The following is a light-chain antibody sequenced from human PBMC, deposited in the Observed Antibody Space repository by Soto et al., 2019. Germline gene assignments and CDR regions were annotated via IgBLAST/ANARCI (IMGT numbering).Light chain of an antibody. V-gene: IGLV2-14*01. Sequence: QSALTQPASVSGSPGQSITISCTGTSSDVGGYNYVSWYQQHPGKAPKLMIYEVSNRPSGVSNRFSGSKSGNTASLTISGLQAEDEADYYCSSYTSSSNYVFGTGTK. CDR3: SSYTSSSNYV. CDR2: EVS. CDR1: SSDVGGYNY. J-gene: IGLJ1*01.